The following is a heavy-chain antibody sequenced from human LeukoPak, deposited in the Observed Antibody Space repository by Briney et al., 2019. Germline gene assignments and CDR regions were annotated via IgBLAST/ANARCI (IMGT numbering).Heavy chain of an antibody. CDR2: INPNSGGT. CDR1: GDTFTGYY. V-gene: IGHV1-2*02. J-gene: IGHJ4*02. D-gene: IGHD5-12*01. CDR3: ARGSKIVATTPPGY. Sequence: ASVKVSCKASGDTFTGYYMHWVRQAPGQGLEWMGWINPNSGGTNYAQKFQGRVTMTRDTSISTAYMELSRLRSDDTAVYYCARGSKIVATTPPGYWGQGTLVTVSS.